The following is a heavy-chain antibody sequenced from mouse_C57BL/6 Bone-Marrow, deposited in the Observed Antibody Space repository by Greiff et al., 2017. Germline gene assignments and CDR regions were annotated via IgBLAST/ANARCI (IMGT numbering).Heavy chain of an antibody. CDR3: AVGLDY. V-gene: IGHV1-74*01. CDR2: IHPSDSDT. CDR1: GYTFTSYG. J-gene: IGHJ4*01. Sequence: QVQLQQPGAELVKPGASVTVSCKASGYTFTSYGMHWVKQRPVQGLEWIGRIHPSDSDTNYNQKFKGKATMTADKSSSTAYMQLRSLTSEDSAVYNCAVGLDYWGQGTTVTVSS.